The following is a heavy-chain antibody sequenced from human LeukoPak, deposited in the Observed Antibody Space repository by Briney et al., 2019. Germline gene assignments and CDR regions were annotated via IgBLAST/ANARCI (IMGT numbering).Heavy chain of an antibody. Sequence: PGGSLRLSCAASGFTFTTYPMSWVRQAPGKGLEWLSAISASGGGTYYADSVKGRFTISRDNSRSTVFLQMSSLRAEDTAVYYCAKAPHCPNDVCRYFDYWGQGILVTVSS. CDR3: AKAPHCPNDVCRYFDY. J-gene: IGHJ4*02. V-gene: IGHV3-23*01. D-gene: IGHD2-8*01. CDR1: GFTFTTYP. CDR2: ISASGGGT.